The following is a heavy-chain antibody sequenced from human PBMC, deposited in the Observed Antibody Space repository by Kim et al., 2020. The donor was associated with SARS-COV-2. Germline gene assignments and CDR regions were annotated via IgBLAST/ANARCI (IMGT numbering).Heavy chain of an antibody. CDR1: GFTFSDYY. CDR2: ISSSGSTI. V-gene: IGHV3-11*01. D-gene: IGHD2-2*01. J-gene: IGHJ6*03. CDR3: ATGPTCSSTSCYNYYYYMDV. Sequence: GGSLRLSCAASGFTFSDYYMSWIRQAPGKGLEWVSYISSSGSTIYYADSVKGRFTISRDNAKNSLYLQMNSLRAEDTAVYYCATGPTCSSTSCYNYYYYMDVWSKGTTVTVSS.